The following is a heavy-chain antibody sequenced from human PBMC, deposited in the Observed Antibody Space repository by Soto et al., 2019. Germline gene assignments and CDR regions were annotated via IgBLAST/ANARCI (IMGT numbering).Heavy chain of an antibody. Sequence: QVQLVESGGGVVQSGRSLRLSCAASGFTFSSYGMHWVRQAPGKGLEWVAVIWYDGSNKYYADSVKGRFTISRDNSKNTLYLQMNSLRAEDTAVYYCARDKLLGSTVGYYFDYWGQGTLVTVSS. V-gene: IGHV3-33*01. CDR3: ARDKLLGSTVGYYFDY. CDR1: GFTFSSYG. D-gene: IGHD2-15*01. CDR2: IWYDGSNK. J-gene: IGHJ4*02.